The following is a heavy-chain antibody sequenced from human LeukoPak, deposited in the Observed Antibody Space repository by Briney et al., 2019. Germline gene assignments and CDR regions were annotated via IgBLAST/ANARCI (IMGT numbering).Heavy chain of an antibody. CDR3: ARDPKGYSSGWAFYFVGMDV. D-gene: IGHD6-19*01. J-gene: IGHJ6*02. CDR2: IYYSGST. Sequence: TSETLSLTCTVSGGSISSSSYYWGWIRQPPGKGLEWIGSIYYSGSTYYNPSLKSRVTISVDTSKNQFSLKLSSVTAADTAVYYCARDPKGYSSGWAFYFVGMDVWGQGTTVTVSS. V-gene: IGHV4-39*07. CDR1: GGSISSSSYY.